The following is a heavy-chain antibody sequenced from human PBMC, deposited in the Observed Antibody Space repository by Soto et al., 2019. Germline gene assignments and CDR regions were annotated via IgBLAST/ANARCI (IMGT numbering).Heavy chain of an antibody. CDR3: ARGDFYSGDL. CDR1: GFTFRSYW. V-gene: IGHV3-7*05. J-gene: IGHJ5*02. Sequence: EVQLVESGGGLVQPGGSLRLSCVASGFTFRSYWMSWVRQAPGKGLEWVANINEDESEKNYVDSVKGRFTNSRDNAKNSLYLQMNSLRAEDTAMYFCARGDFYSGDLWGQGTLVTVSP. CDR2: INEDESEK. D-gene: IGHD4-4*01.